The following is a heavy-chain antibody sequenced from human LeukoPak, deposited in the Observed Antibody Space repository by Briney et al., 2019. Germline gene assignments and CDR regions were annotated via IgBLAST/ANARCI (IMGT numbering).Heavy chain of an antibody. D-gene: IGHD3-22*01. Sequence: GGSLRLSCAASRFTFSSYAMHWVRQAPGKGLEYVSAISSNGGSTYYANSVKGRFTISRDNSKNTLYLQMGSLRAEDMAVYYCARVSDYYDSSGYYWRYYYYGMDVWGQGTTVTVSS. CDR2: ISSNGGST. CDR3: ARVSDYYDSSGYYWRYYYYGMDV. CDR1: RFTFSSYA. J-gene: IGHJ6*02. V-gene: IGHV3-64*01.